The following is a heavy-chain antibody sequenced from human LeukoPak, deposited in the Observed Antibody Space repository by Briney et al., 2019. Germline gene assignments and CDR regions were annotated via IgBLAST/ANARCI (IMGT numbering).Heavy chain of an antibody. V-gene: IGHV4-59*06. CDR3: ARGVNWAYYFDY. CDR2: IYYSGST. CDR1: GGSISSYY. D-gene: IGHD7-27*01. J-gene: IGHJ4*02. Sequence: PSETLSLTCTVSGGSISSYYWSWIRQHPGKGLEWIGYIYYSGSTYYNPSLKSRVTISVDTSKNQFSLKLSSVTAADTAVYYCARGVNWAYYFDYWGQGTLVTVSS.